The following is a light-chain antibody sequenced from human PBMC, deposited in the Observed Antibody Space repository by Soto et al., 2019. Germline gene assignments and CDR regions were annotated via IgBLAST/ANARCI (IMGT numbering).Light chain of an antibody. CDR2: GAS. CDR1: QSVSSSY. V-gene: IGKV3-20*01. CDR3: QQYGSSPRT. J-gene: IGKJ1*01. Sequence: EIVLTQSPGTLSLSPGEGATLSCRASQSVSSSYLAWYQQKPGQAPRLLIYGASSRATGIPDRFSGSGSGTDFTLTISRLEPEDFAVYYCQQYGSSPRTFGLGTKVEI.